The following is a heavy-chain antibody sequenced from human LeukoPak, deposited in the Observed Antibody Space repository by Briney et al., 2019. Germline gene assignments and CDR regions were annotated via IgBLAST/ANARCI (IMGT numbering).Heavy chain of an antibody. CDR2: IKQDGSEK. D-gene: IGHD5-12*01. CDR3: ARYIVATTNWFDP. Sequence: GGSLRLSCAASGLTFSSYWMSWVRQAPGKGLEWVANIKQDGSEKYYVDSVKGRFTISRDNAKNSLYLQMNSLRAEDTAVYYCARYIVATTNWFDPWGQGTLVTVSS. J-gene: IGHJ5*02. V-gene: IGHV3-7*01. CDR1: GLTFSSYW.